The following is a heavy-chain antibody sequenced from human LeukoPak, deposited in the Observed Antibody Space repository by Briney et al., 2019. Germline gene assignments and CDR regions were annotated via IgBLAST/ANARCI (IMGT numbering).Heavy chain of an antibody. CDR3: ARGRGFYDSSAYYRFDY. CDR2: ISALNGIT. Sequence: APVKVSRKGSGYTLTSYGISWVRQAPGHGLEWLGWISALNGITKYAQKFLSGVSLCTDTSTRTAYMELRSLRSDGTAVYYCARGRGFYDSSAYYRFDYWGQGTLVTVSS. V-gene: IGHV1-18*01. CDR1: GYTLTSYG. D-gene: IGHD3-22*01. J-gene: IGHJ4*02.